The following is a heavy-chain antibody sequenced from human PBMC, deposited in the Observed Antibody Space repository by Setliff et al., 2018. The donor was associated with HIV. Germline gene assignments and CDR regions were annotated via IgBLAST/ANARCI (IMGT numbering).Heavy chain of an antibody. CDR2: IWYDASKK. CDR1: GFTFNSYG. J-gene: IGHJ4*02. CDR3: VKGASLVPRRPHFCYFDY. Sequence: GGSLRLSCAASGFTFNSYGMHWVRQAPGKGLEWVALIWYDASKKEYADSVKGRFNILRDDSKKTVDLQMNSLRADDTAVYYCVKGASLVPRRPHFCYFDYWGQGALVTVSS. D-gene: IGHD3-16*02. V-gene: IGHV3-33*06.